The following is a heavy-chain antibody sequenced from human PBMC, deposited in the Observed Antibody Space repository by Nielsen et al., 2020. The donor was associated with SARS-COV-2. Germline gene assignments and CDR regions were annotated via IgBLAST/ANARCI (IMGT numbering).Heavy chain of an antibody. V-gene: IGHV1-18*01. CDR3: ARGFRYYYGSGSYSWFDP. J-gene: IGHJ5*02. CDR2: ISAYNGNT. Sequence: WVRQAPGQGLEWMGWISAYNGNTNYAQKLQGRVTMTRNTSISTAYMELSSLRSEDTAVYYCARGFRYYYGSGSYSWFDPWGQGTLVTVSS. D-gene: IGHD3-10*01.